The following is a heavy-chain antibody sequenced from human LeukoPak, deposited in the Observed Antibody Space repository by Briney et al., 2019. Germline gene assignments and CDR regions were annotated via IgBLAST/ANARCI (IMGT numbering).Heavy chain of an antibody. J-gene: IGHJ4*02. Sequence: SETLSLTCAVYGGSFSGYYWSWIRQPPGKGLEWSGEINHSGSTNYNPSLKSRVTISVDTSKNQFSLKLSSVTAADTAVYYCARSSVWYKNFDYWGQGTLVTVSS. D-gene: IGHD1-1*01. CDR2: INHSGST. CDR3: ARSSVWYKNFDY. V-gene: IGHV4-34*01. CDR1: GGSFSGYY.